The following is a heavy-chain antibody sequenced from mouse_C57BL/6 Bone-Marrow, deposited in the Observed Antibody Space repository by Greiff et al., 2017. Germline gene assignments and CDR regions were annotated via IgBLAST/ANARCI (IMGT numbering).Heavy chain of an antibody. CDR2: IYPGSGST. CDR1: GYTFTSYW. CDR3: ARPYNSNYWYFDV. D-gene: IGHD2-5*01. J-gene: IGHJ1*03. Sequence: QVQLQQPGAELVQPGASVKMSCKASGYTFTSYWITWVKQRPGQGLEWVGDIYPGSGSTNYNEKFKSKATLTVDTSSSTAYMQLSSLTSEDSAVYYCARPYNSNYWYFDVWGTGTTVTVSS. V-gene: IGHV1-55*01.